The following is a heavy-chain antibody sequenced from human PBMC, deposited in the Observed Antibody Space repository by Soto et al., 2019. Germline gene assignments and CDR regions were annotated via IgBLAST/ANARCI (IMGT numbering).Heavy chain of an antibody. CDR3: ARGSRYFDVMHGYHITESYYYDMDE. Sequence: EVQLVESGGGLIQPGRSLRLSCATSGFTFDDYAMHWVRQGPGKGLEWVSGISWNSGDIGYADSVQGRFTISRDNAKNSLYLQMNGLRAEDTALYYCARGSRYFDVMHGYHITESYYYDMDEWGKGTAVTVSS. CDR2: ISWNSGDI. CDR1: GFTFDDYA. D-gene: IGHD3-9*01. J-gene: IGHJ6*03. V-gene: IGHV3-9*01.